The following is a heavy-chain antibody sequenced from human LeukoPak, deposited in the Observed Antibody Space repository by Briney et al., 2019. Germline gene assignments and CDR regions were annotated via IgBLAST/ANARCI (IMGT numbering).Heavy chain of an antibody. D-gene: IGHD5-12*01. CDR2: IIPILGIA. CDR3: ARHLKNLRFDYYYGVDV. V-gene: IGHV1-69*04. J-gene: IGHJ6*02. CDR1: GGTFSSYA. Sequence: ASVKVSCKASGGTFSSYAISWVRQAPGQGLEWMGRIIPILGIANYAQKFQGRVTITADKSTSTAYMELSSLRSEDTAVYYCARHLKNLRFDYYYGVDVWGQGTTVTVSS.